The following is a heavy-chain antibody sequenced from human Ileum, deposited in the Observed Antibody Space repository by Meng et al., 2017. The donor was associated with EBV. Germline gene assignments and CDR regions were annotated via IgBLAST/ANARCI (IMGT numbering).Heavy chain of an antibody. CDR2: IYYDGTT. J-gene: IGHJ5*02. V-gene: IGHV4-4*02. CDR1: GGSIISSKW. D-gene: IGHD3-10*01. CDR3: ARDENMSQGPGSFDP. Sequence: QVHLQESGTGLVQPSGTLALTCAVSGGSIISSKWWSWVRQAPGKGLEWIGEIYYDGTTNYNPSLKSRVTISVDKSKNHFSLNLTSVTAADTALYHCARDENMSQGPGSFDPWGQGILVTVSS.